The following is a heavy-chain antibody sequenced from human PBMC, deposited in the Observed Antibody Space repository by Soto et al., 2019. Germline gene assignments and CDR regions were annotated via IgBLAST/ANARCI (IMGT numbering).Heavy chain of an antibody. CDR1: GYTFTSYA. J-gene: IGHJ6*03. D-gene: IGHD5-12*01. CDR3: AGDCGYDAYRGYYYYYMDV. V-gene: IGHV1-3*01. Sequence: ASVRVSCKASGYTFTSYAMHWVRQAPGQRLEWMGWINAGNGNTKYSQKFQGRVTITRDTSASTAYMELSSLRSEDTAVYYCAGDCGYDAYRGYYYYYMDVWGKGTTGTGSS. CDR2: INAGNGNT.